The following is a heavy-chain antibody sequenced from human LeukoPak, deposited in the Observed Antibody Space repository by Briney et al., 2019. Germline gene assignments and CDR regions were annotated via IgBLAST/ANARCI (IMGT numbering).Heavy chain of an antibody. CDR2: IRNKANSYTT. D-gene: IGHD6-19*01. CDR3: AREPPRRGSGQFDS. CDR1: RFTFSDHY. J-gene: IGHJ4*02. V-gene: IGHV3-72*01. Sequence: PGGSLRLSCAASRFTFSDHYMDWVRQAPGKGLEWVGRIRNKANSYTTEYAASVKGRFTISRDDSKNSLYLQMNSLKTEDTAVYYCAREPPRRGSGQFDSRGQGTLVTVSS.